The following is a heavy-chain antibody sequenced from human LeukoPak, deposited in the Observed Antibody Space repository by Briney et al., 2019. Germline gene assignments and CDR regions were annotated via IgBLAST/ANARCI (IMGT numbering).Heavy chain of an antibody. J-gene: IGHJ6*02. D-gene: IGHD3-10*01. V-gene: IGHV4-59*08. Sequence: SETLSLTCTVSGGSISSYYWSWIRQPPGKGLEWIGYIYYSGSTNYNPSLKSRVTISVDTSKNQFSLKLSSVTAADTAVYYCARRVANSNYYYYGMDVWGQGTTVTVFS. CDR2: IYYSGST. CDR1: GGSISSYY. CDR3: ARRVANSNYYYYGMDV.